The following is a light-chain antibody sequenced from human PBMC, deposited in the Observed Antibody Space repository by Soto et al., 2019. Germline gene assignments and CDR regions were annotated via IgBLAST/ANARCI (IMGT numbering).Light chain of an antibody. CDR1: SSDVGSYNL. CDR2: EGS. CDR3: CSYAGSSTLYV. V-gene: IGLV2-23*01. J-gene: IGLJ1*01. Sequence: QSVLTQPASGSGSPGQSITISCTATSSDVGSYNLVSWYQQHPGKAPKLMIYEGSKRPTGVSNRFSGSKSGNTASLTISGLQAEDEADYYCCSYAGSSTLYVFGTGTKVTVL.